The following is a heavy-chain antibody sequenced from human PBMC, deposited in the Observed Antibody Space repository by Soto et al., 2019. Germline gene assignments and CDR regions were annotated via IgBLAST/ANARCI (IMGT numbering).Heavy chain of an antibody. J-gene: IGHJ4*02. D-gene: IGHD3-22*01. Sequence: SETLSLTCTVSGGSISGSSYYWCWIRQPPGKRLEGVGSIYYSGSTYYNPSLKSRVPISVDTSKNQFSLKLSSVTAADTAVYYCARHGMDYYDSSGYYYSPYYFDYWGQGTLVTVSS. V-gene: IGHV4-39*01. CDR3: ARHGMDYYDSSGYYYSPYYFDY. CDR1: GGSISGSSYY. CDR2: IYYSGST.